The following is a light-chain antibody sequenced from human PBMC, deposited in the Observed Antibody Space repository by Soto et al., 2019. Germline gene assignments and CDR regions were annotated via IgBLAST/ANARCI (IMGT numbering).Light chain of an antibody. CDR3: QQYKNWPL. Sequence: MLMTQSPATLSVSPGERVTLSCRTSHSVNSHVAWYQQEPGRAPRLLLYGASTRATGIPVRFSGSGFGTEFTLTISSLQSEDFAVYYCQQYKNWPLFGQGTRLEIK. V-gene: IGKV3-15*01. CDR1: HSVNSH. J-gene: IGKJ5*01. CDR2: GAS.